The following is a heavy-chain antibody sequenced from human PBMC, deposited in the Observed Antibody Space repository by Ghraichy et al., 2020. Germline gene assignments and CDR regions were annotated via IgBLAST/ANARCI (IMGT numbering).Heavy chain of an antibody. Sequence: GSLRLSCAASGFTFSSYAMSWVRQAPGKGLEWVSAISGSGGSTYYADSVKGRFTISRDNSKNTLYLQMNSLRAEDTAVYYCAKDHLGGSSWSVHGGGYWGQGTLVTVSS. J-gene: IGHJ4*02. D-gene: IGHD6-13*01. CDR2: ISGSGGST. CDR3: AKDHLGGSSWSVHGGGY. CDR1: GFTFSSYA. V-gene: IGHV3-23*01.